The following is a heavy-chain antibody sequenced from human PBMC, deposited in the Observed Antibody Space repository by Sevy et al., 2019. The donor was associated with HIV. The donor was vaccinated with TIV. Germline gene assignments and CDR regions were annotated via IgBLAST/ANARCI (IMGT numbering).Heavy chain of an antibody. CDR3: FSLEGTIFGVVTRNY. V-gene: IGHV3-49*04. CDR1: GFTFGDYV. CDR2: IRSKAYGGTT. D-gene: IGHD3-3*01. Sequence: GGSLRLSCTGSGFTFGDYVLSWVRQAPGKGLEWVGFIRSKAYGGTTKYAASVKGPLTTSRDDPKSIAYLQMNSQKTEETAVYYCFSLEGTIFGVVTRNYWGQGTRLTVSS. J-gene: IGHJ4*02.